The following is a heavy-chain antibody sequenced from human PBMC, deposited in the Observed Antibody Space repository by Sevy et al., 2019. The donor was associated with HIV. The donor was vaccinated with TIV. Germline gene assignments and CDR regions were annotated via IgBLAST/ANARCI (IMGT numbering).Heavy chain of an antibody. V-gene: IGHV3-23*01. CDR2: VSGSGGST. J-gene: IGHJ6*02. Sequence: GGSLRLSCAASGFIFSSYAMSWVRQAPGKGLEWVSAVSGSGGSTYYADSVKGRFTISRDNPKNTLYLQMSSLRAEDTAVYYCAKVHTDIPYYYHYGMDVWGQGTTVTVSS. CDR1: GFIFSSYA. D-gene: IGHD2-2*02. CDR3: AKVHTDIPYYYHYGMDV.